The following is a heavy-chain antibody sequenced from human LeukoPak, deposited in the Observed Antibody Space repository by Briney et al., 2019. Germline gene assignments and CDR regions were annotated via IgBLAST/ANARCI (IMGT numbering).Heavy chain of an antibody. CDR2: ISSSSSYI. Sequence: GGSLRLSCAASGFTFSSYSMNWVRQAPGKGLEWVSSISSSSSYIYYADSVKGRFAISRDNAKNSLYLQMNSLRAEDTAVYYCARAYDIPDAFDIWGQGTMVAVSS. CDR1: GFTFSSYS. D-gene: IGHD3-9*01. J-gene: IGHJ3*02. V-gene: IGHV3-21*01. CDR3: ARAYDIPDAFDI.